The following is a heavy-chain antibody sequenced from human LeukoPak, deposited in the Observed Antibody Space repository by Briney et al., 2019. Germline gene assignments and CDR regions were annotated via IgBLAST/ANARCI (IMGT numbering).Heavy chain of an antibody. D-gene: IGHD3-3*01. V-gene: IGHV3-30*18. CDR3: AKEADFTFDY. CDR2: ISYDGSNK. CDR1: GFTFSSYG. Sequence: PGRSLRLSCAASGFTFSSYGVHWVRQAPGKGLEWVAVISYDGSNKYYADSVKGRFTISRDNSKNTLYLQMNSLRAEDTAVYYCAKEADFTFDYWGQGTLVTVSS. J-gene: IGHJ4*02.